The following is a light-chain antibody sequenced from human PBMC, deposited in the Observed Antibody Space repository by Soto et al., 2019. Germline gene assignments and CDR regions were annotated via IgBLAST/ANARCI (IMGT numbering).Light chain of an antibody. Sequence: EIVMTQSPATLSVSPGERATLSCRASQSVSSNLAWYQQKPGQAPRLLIYGAPTRATVIPARFSGSGSGTEFTLTISSLQSEDFATYYCLQDYNYPRTFGQGTKVDIK. CDR3: LQDYNYPRT. J-gene: IGKJ1*01. CDR1: QSVSSN. CDR2: GAP. V-gene: IGKV3-15*01.